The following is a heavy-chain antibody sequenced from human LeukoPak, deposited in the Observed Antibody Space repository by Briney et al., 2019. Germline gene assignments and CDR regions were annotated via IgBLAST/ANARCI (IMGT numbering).Heavy chain of an antibody. D-gene: IGHD6-13*01. CDR2: IYYTGSA. CDR1: SGSISSGSYY. V-gene: IGHV4-61*01. CDR3: AGYSSSWYGGLIDY. Sequence: SETLSLTCTVSSGSISSGSYYWSWIRQPPGKGLEWIGYIYYTGSANYNPSLKSRVTISVDTSNNQFSLKLSSATAADTAVYYCAGYSSSWYGGLIDYWGQGTLVTVSS. J-gene: IGHJ4*02.